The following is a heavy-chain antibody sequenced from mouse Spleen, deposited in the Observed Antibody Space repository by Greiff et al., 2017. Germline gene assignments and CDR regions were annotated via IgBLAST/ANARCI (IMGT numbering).Heavy chain of an antibody. V-gene: IGHV5-9-1*02. CDR3: TRDGYWYFDV. CDR2: ISSGGDYI. CDR1: GFTFSNYA. J-gene: IGHJ1*03. Sequence: DVMLVESGEGLVKPGGSLKLSCAASGFTFSNYAMSWVRQTPEKRLEWVAYISSGGDYIYYADTVKGRFTISRDNARNTLYLQMSSLKSEDTAMYYCTRDGYWYFDVWGTGTTVTVSS. D-gene: IGHD2-3*01.